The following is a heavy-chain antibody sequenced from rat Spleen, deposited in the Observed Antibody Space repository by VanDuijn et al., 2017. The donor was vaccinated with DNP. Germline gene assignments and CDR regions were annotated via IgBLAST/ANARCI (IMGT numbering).Heavy chain of an antibody. J-gene: IGHJ4*01. CDR2: ITNSGGST. CDR3: TTDRHYAMDA. CDR1: GFTFSNYG. Sequence: EVQLVESGGGLVQPGRSLKLSCAASGFTFSNYGMAWVRQAPTKGLEWVASITNSGGSTYYRDSVKGRFTISRDNAKSTLYLQMDSLRSEDTATYYCTTDRHYAMDAWGQGTSVTVSS. V-gene: IGHV5-27*01.